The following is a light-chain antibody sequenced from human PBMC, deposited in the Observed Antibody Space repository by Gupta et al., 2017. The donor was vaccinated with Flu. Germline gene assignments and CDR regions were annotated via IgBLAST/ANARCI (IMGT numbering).Light chain of an antibody. CDR2: DAS. V-gene: IGKV3-11*01. CDR1: QSVSSY. CDR3: QQRSNWPPRS. J-gene: IGKJ2*03. Sequence: EIVLTQSPATLSLSPGERATLSCRASQSVSSYLVWYQQKPGQAPRLLIYDASNRGTGIPARFSGSGSGTDVSLTIISREQEDVAVYYCQQRSNWPPRSFGQGTKLEIK.